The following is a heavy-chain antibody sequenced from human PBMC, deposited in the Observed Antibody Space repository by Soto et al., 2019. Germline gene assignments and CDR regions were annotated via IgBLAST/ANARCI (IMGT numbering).Heavy chain of an antibody. D-gene: IGHD6-19*01. J-gene: IGHJ4*02. CDR2: TRNKANSYTT. Sequence: EVQLVESGGGLVQPGGSLRLSCAASGFTFSDYYMDWVRQAPGKGLEWVGRTRNKANSYTTEYAASVKGRFIISRDDSKNSLHLQMSSLKTEDTAVYYCARVQMGGGWQKMGYWGQGTLVTVSS. CDR1: GFTFSDYY. V-gene: IGHV3-72*01. CDR3: ARVQMGGGWQKMGY.